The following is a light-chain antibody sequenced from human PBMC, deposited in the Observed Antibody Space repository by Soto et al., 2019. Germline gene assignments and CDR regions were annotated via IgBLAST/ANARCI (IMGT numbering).Light chain of an antibody. CDR3: LQYEQWPRRLT. J-gene: IGKJ4*01. Sequence: TQPPATVSVSAGEGPTLSCRASQNIGSNLAWYQQRSGQAPRLLIYGASKRATGVPAKFSGSGSGTEFPLTISSLQSEDFAVYYCLQYEQWPRRLTFGGGTKVEIK. CDR1: QNIGSN. CDR2: GAS. V-gene: IGKV3-15*01.